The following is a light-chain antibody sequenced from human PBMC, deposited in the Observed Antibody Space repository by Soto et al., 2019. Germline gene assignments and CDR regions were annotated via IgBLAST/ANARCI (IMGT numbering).Light chain of an antibody. Sequence: QSALTQPASVSGSPGQSITISCTGTSNDIGSFNVVSWYQQHPGKAPKLIIYEVNKRPSGVSDRFSGSKSGNTASLTISGLQADDESDYYCCSYAGSTTSWVFGGGTKVTVL. J-gene: IGLJ3*02. CDR2: EVN. CDR1: SNDIGSFNV. CDR3: CSYAGSTTSWV. V-gene: IGLV2-23*02.